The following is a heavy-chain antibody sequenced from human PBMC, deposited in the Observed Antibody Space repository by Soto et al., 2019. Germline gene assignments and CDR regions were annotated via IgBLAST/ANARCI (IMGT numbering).Heavy chain of an antibody. V-gene: IGHV2-5*01. D-gene: IGHD3-16*01. CDR3: AHRGGATVGLYYFDY. J-gene: IGHJ4*01. CDR2: IYWHDDK. CDR1: GFSLSTTGVG. Sequence: QITLKESGPTLVKPTQTLTLTCTFSGFSLSTTGVGVSWIRQPPGKALEWLALIYWHDDKRYSPSLKSRLTITKDTSKNQVVLTMTNVDPVDTATSYGAHRGGATVGLYYFDYWGQGALVTVSS.